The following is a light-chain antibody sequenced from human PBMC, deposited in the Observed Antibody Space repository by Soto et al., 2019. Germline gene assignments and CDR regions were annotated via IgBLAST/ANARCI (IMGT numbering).Light chain of an antibody. CDR1: SLNIGSNA. CDR2: SSS. J-gene: IGLJ1*01. Sequence: QSALTQSPSASGTPGQRVTISCSGSSLNIGSNAVFWYQHLPGAAPRLLISSSSQRPSGVPDRFSGSKSGTSASLDIRGLRSEDEADYYCAAWDDALSGYVFGTGTKVTVL. CDR3: AAWDDALSGYV. V-gene: IGLV1-47*02.